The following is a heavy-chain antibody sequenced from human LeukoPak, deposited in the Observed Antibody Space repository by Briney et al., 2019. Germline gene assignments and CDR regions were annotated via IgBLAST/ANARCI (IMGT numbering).Heavy chain of an antibody. CDR1: GGSISSYY. CDR3: ARAHCSSTSCYNWFDP. J-gene: IGHJ5*02. Sequence: PSETLSLTCTVSGGSISSYYWSWIRQPAGKGLEWIGRIYTSGSTNYNPSLKGRVTMSVDTSKNQFSLKLSSVTAADTAVYYCARAHCSSTSCYNWFDPWGQGTLVTVSS. D-gene: IGHD2-2*01. V-gene: IGHV4-4*07. CDR2: IYTSGST.